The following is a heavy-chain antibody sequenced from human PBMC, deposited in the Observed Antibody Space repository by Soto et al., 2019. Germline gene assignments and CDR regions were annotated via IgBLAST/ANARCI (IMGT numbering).Heavy chain of an antibody. CDR3: ASITGTTRNRPYYYYGMDV. D-gene: IGHD1-7*01. CDR1: GGTFSSYA. J-gene: IGHJ6*02. CDR2: IIPIFGTA. Sequence: SVKVSCKASGGTFSSYAISWVRQAPGQGLEWMGGIIPIFGTANYAQKFQGRVTITADESTSTAYMELSSLRSEDTAVYYCASITGTTRNRPYYYYGMDVWGQGTTVTVSS. V-gene: IGHV1-69*13.